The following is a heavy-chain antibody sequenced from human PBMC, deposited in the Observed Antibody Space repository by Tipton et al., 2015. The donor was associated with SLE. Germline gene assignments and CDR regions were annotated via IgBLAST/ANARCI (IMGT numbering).Heavy chain of an antibody. CDR1: GGSISSGGYY. D-gene: IGHD3-9*01. Sequence: TLSLTCTVSGGSISSGGYYWSWIRQHPGKGLEWIGYIYYSGSTYYNPSLKRRVTISVDTSKNQFSLKLSSVTAADTAVYYCARLVGAYDILTGYYQRYFDYWGQGTLVTVSS. J-gene: IGHJ4*02. V-gene: IGHV4-31*03. CDR2: IYYSGST. CDR3: ARLVGAYDILTGYYQRYFDY.